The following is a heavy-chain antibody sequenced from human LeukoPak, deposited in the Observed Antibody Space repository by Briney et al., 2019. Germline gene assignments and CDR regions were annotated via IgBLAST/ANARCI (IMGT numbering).Heavy chain of an antibody. D-gene: IGHD3-3*01. CDR3: ARGKGFVGYFDF. J-gene: IGHJ4*02. V-gene: IGHV1-69*04. CDR2: FIPILGIG. CDR1: GGTFNNGA. Sequence: ASVKVSCKASGGTFNNGAVSWVRQAPGQGLEWMGRFIPILGIGEYAQKFQGRVTITADTATSTAYMELSSLRSDDTAVYYCARGKGFVGYFDFWGQGTPVTISS.